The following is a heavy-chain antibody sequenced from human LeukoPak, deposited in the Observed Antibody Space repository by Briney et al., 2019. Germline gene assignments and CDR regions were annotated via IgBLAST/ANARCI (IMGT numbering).Heavy chain of an antibody. CDR3: AKYLATGKVYFDY. Sequence: PGGSLRLSCAASGFPFSSYAMTWVRQAPGKGLEWVSAIGATGGDLYYADSVKGRFTISRDNSKNTIYLQIHSLRAEDTAIYYCAKYLATGKVYFDYWGQGTLVTVSS. J-gene: IGHJ4*02. CDR2: IGATGGDL. CDR1: GFPFSSYA. V-gene: IGHV3-23*01. D-gene: IGHD1-1*01.